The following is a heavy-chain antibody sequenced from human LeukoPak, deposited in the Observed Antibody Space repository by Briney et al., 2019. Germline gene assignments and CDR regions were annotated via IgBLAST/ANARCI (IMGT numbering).Heavy chain of an antibody. CDR2: IYYSGST. CDR3: ARGLDYGDYGGFDY. D-gene: IGHD4-17*01. V-gene: IGHV4-31*03. Sequence: SETLSLTCTVSGGSISSGGYYWSWIRQHPGKGLEWIGYIYYSGSTYYNPSLKSRVTISVDASKNQFSLKLSSVTAADTAVYYCARGLDYGDYGGFDYWGQGTLVTVSS. CDR1: GGSISSGGYY. J-gene: IGHJ4*02.